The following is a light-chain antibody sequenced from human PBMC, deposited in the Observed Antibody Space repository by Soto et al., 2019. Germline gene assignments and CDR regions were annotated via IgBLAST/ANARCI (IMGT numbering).Light chain of an antibody. V-gene: IGKV1-33*01. CDR2: DAS. CDR3: QQYESLPLT. CDR1: QDINKN. J-gene: IGKJ5*01. Sequence: DIQMTQSPSSLSPSVGDRVTITCQASQDINKNLIWYQQKPGKAPKLLIYDASDLETGVPSRFSGSGSGTGFTFTISSLQPEEFATYYCQQYESLPLTFGQGTRLEI.